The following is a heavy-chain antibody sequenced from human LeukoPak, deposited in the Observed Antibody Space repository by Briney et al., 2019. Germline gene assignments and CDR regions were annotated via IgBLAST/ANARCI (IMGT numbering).Heavy chain of an antibody. Sequence: GGSLRLSCAASGFTFSSYGMHWVRQAPGKGLEWVAVISYDGSNKYYADSVKGRFTISRDNSKNTLYLQMNSLRAEDTAVYYCAKAGTTWGEGNFDYWGQGTLVTVSS. CDR2: ISYDGSNK. D-gene: IGHD1-1*01. CDR3: AKAGTTWGEGNFDY. CDR1: GFTFSSYG. V-gene: IGHV3-30*18. J-gene: IGHJ4*02.